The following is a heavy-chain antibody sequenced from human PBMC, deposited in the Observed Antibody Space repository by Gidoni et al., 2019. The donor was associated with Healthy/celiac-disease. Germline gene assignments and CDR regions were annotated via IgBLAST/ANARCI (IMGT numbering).Heavy chain of an antibody. D-gene: IGHD4-17*01. Sequence: QVQLQESGPGLVKPSQTLSLTCNVPGSSISSGGYYWSWIRQHPGKGLEWIGYIYYSGSTYYNPSLKSRVTISVDTSKNQFSLKLSSVTAADTAVYYCARYDGDYLRPFDYWGQGTLVTVSS. V-gene: IGHV4-31*03. CDR3: ARYDGDYLRPFDY. CDR1: GSSISSGGYY. CDR2: IYYSGST. J-gene: IGHJ4*02.